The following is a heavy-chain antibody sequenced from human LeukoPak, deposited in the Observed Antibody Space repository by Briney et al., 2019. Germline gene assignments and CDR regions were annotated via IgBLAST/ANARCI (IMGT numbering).Heavy chain of an antibody. Sequence: SQTLSLTCAISGDSVSSNSAAWNWIRQSTSRGLEWLGRTYYRSKWYNDYARSLKSRIIINPDTSKNQFSLQLNSVTPEDTAVYYCARSVGDIDIWGQGTMVTVSS. CDR1: GDSVSSNSAA. CDR3: ARSVGDIDI. D-gene: IGHD1-26*01. CDR2: TYYRSKWYN. J-gene: IGHJ3*02. V-gene: IGHV6-1*01.